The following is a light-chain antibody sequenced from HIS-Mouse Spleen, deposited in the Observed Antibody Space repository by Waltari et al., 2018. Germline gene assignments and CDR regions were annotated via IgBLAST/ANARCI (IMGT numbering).Light chain of an antibody. V-gene: IGLV3-10*01. CDR1: ALPQKD. CDR2: EDS. Sequence: SYELTQPPSVSVSPGQTARITCPGAALPQKDAYWYQNTSGQDPVLVTYEDSKRTSGIPESFSGSSSRTMATLTISGAQVEDEADYYCYSTDSSGNHRVFGGGTKLTVL. J-gene: IGLJ2*01. CDR3: YSTDSSGNHRV.